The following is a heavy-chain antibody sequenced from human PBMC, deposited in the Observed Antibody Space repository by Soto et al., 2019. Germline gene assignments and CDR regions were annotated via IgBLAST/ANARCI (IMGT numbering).Heavy chain of an antibody. J-gene: IGHJ4*02. Sequence: QVQLQESGPGLLKPSETLSLTSTVSGASISSYYWSWIRQPPGKGLEWIGFIYYTGSTNYNPSLKSRVTISVDTSKNQFSLKLSSVTAADTAVYYCARIYSDYSNYRSLDYWGQGTLVTVSS. CDR3: ARIYSDYSNYRSLDY. V-gene: IGHV4-59*01. CDR1: GASISSYY. CDR2: IYYTGST. D-gene: IGHD4-4*01.